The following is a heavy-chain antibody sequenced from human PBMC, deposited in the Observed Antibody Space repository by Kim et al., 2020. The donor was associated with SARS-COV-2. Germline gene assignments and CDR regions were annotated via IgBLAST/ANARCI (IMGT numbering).Heavy chain of an antibody. D-gene: IGHD5-12*01. V-gene: IGHV1-18*01. Sequence: AQKLQGRVTMTTDTSTSTAYMELRSLRSDDTAVYYCARGSDIVATITDYWGQGTLVTVSS. J-gene: IGHJ4*02. CDR3: ARGSDIVATITDY.